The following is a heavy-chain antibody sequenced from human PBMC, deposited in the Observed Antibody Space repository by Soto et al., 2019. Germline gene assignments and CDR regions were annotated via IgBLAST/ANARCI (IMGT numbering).Heavy chain of an antibody. D-gene: IGHD2-8*02. J-gene: IGHJ4*02. CDR3: ARGMTPPGAPAWYYFDS. V-gene: IGHV4-4*07. CDR2: FSLRGIT. CDR1: GASITSSSY. Sequence: QVQLQESGPGLKKPSETLSLTCTVSGASITSSSYWSWIRPPAGKGLEWIGRFSLRGITNYNPSPRSRGIMSADVSKKQFSLRLTSVTAADTALYDCARGMTPPGAPAWYYFDSWGQGTPVTVSS.